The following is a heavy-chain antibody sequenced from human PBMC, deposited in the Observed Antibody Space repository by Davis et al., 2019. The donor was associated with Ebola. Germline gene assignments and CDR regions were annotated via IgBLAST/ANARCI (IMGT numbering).Heavy chain of an antibody. V-gene: IGHV3-23*01. CDR3: ARATLDSDFWSGYPPYFFDS. CDR2: ISGSGGTT. D-gene: IGHD3-3*01. CDR1: GFTFSRFA. Sequence: GESLKISCAASGFTFSRFAMTWVRHAPGKGLEWVSTISGSGGTTHYADSVRGQFTISRDNSKNTLYLHMNRLRAEDAAVYYCARATLDSDFWSGYPPYFFDSWGQGILVTVSS. J-gene: IGHJ4*02.